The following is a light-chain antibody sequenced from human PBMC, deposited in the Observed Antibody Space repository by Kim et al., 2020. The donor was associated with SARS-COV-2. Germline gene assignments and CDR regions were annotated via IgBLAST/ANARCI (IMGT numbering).Light chain of an antibody. V-gene: IGLV4-69*01. CDR3: QTWGTGIRV. CDR2: LNSDGSH. CDR1: SGNSTYA. Sequence: APVKLTCTLSSGNSTYAIAGHQQQSEKGPRYLMKLNSDGSHTKGDGIPDRFSGSSSGAERYLTISSLQSEDEADYYCQTWGTGIRVFGGGTQLTVL. J-gene: IGLJ3*02.